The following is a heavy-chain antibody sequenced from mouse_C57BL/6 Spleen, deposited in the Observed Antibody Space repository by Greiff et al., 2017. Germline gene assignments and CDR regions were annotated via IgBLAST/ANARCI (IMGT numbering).Heavy chain of an antibody. CDR1: GYTFTDYY. CDR3: ASGNDYDD. D-gene: IGHD2-4*01. Sequence: VQLQQSGPELVKPGASVKISCKASGYTFTDYYMNWVKQSPGKSLEWIGDINSNNGGTSYNQKFKGKATLTVDKSSSTAYMELRSLTSEGSAVYYCASGNDYDDWGQGTTLTVSS. CDR2: INSNNGGT. V-gene: IGHV1-26*01. J-gene: IGHJ2*01.